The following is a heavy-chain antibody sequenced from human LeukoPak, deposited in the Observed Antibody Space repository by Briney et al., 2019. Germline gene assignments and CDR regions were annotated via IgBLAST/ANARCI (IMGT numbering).Heavy chain of an antibody. D-gene: IGHD3-22*01. CDR2: INPSGGST. CDR1: GYIFTKYY. V-gene: IGHV1-46*01. J-gene: IGHJ4*02. CDR3: ARDYRSLDSSAYSVAY. Sequence: GASVKVSCKTSGYIFTKYYIHWVRQAPGQGLEWMGIINPSGGSTTCAQKFQGRVTMTRDTSTSTVNVELSSLRSEDTAIYYCARDYRSLDSSAYSVAYWGQGTLVTVSS.